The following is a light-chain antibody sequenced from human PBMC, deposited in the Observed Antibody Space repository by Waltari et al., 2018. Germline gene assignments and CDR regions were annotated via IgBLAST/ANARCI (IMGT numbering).Light chain of an antibody. CDR1: DSDVGAYDF. CDR3: SSYTTSSAPGV. J-gene: IGLJ1*01. Sequence: QSALTQPASVSGSPGQSITISCSGTDSDVGAYDFVSWYQQHPGKAPHLIIYEVSNRPAGISNRFHASKSGNTASLTSSGLQAEDEADYYCSSYTTSSAPGVFGTGTRVTVL. V-gene: IGLV2-14*01. CDR2: EVS.